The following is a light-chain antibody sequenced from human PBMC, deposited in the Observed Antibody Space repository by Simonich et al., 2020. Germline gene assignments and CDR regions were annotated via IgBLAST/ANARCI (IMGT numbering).Light chain of an antibody. J-gene: IGLJ2*01. CDR2: EGS. Sequence: QSALTQPASVSGSPGQSITISCTGTSSDVGSYNLVSWYQQHPGKAPKLMFYEGSKRHSGVSTLFAGSKSGNTASLTISGLQAEDEADYYCCSYAGSSTVVFGGGTKLTVL. V-gene: IGLV2-23*01. CDR1: SSDVGSYNL. CDR3: CSYAGSSTVV.